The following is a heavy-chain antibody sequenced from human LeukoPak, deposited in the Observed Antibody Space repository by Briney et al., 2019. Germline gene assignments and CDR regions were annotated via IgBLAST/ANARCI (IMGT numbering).Heavy chain of an antibody. CDR3: AREVGSGWNYFDL. J-gene: IGHJ4*02. CDR1: GFTFSSFN. D-gene: IGHD6-19*01. Sequence: PGGSLRLSCAAPGFTFSSFNMNWVRQTPGKGLEWVSSISSRQNDVQYADSLEGRFTISRDNAKNSLYLQMNTLRAEDTAVYFCAREVGSGWNYFDLWGQGTLVTVSS. CDR2: ISSRQNDV. V-gene: IGHV3-21*01.